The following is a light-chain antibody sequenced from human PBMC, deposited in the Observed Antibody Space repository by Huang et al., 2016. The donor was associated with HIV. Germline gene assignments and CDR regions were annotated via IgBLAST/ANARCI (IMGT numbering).Light chain of an antibody. CDR3: QQYISYPIT. J-gene: IGKJ5*01. CDR1: QDVSNA. Sequence: DIQMTQSPSSLSASVGDRVTITCRASQDVSNALAWLQQKPGRAPRSLIYTIFKLQSRVPSKFSCIGSGTEFTLAISSLQPEDSATYYCQQYISYPITFGQGTRLEIK. CDR2: TIF. V-gene: IGKV1-16*02.